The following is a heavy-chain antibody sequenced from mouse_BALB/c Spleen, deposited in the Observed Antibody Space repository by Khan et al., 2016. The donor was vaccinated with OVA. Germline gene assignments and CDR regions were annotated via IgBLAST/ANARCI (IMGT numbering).Heavy chain of an antibody. J-gene: IGHJ3*01. Sequence: EVELVESGGGLVKPGGSLKLSCAASGFTFSDYYMYWVRQTPEKRLEWVATISDGGSYTYYPDRVKGRFTISRDTAKNNLYLQMSSLKSEDTAMYDWARAGYGGFAYWGQGTLVTVSA. D-gene: IGHD1-1*02. CDR3: ARAGYGGFAY. CDR1: GFTFSDYY. V-gene: IGHV5-4*02. CDR2: ISDGGSYT.